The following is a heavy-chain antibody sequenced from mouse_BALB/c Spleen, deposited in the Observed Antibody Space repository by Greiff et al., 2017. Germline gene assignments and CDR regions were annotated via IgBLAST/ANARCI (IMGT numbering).Heavy chain of an antibody. D-gene: IGHD1-1*01. CDR1: GFTFSSFG. Sequence: EVQRVESGGGLVQPGGSRKLSCAASGFTFSSFGMHWVRQAPEEGLEWVAYISSGSSTTYYADTVKGRFTISRDNPKNTLFLQMTSLRSEDTAMYYCARSSPTVPRLDYWGQGTSVTVSS. CDR3: ARSSPTVPRLDY. J-gene: IGHJ4*01. V-gene: IGHV5-17*02. CDR2: ISSGSSTT.